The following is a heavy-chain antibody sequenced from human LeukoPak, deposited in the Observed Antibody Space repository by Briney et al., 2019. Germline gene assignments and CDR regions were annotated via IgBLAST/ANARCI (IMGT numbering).Heavy chain of an antibody. J-gene: IGHJ6*02. CDR1: GGSISSGGYY. CDR2: IYYSGST. D-gene: IGHD4-17*01. CDR3: ARGDYGDYSGYYYGMDV. V-gene: IGHV4-31*03. Sequence: PSETLSLTCTVSGGSISSGGYYWSWIRQHPGKGLEWIGYIYYSGSTYYNPSLKSRVTISVDTSKNQFSLKLSSVTAADTAVYYCARGDYGDYSGYYYGMDVWGQGTTVTVSS.